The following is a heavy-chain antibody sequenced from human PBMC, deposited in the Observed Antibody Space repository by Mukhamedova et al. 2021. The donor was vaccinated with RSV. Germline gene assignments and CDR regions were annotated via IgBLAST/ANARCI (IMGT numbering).Heavy chain of an antibody. Sequence: TCALHCVRQAPGKGLEWVAVISYDGNTKYYGDSVKGRFTISRDNSKNTLFLQMNSLRPEDTAVYYCARDPPGDYYASGTYPSYY. J-gene: IGHJ6*01. CDR3: ARDPPGDYYASGTYPSYY. CDR1: TCA. D-gene: IGHD3-10*01. V-gene: IGHV3-30*04. CDR2: ISYDGNTK.